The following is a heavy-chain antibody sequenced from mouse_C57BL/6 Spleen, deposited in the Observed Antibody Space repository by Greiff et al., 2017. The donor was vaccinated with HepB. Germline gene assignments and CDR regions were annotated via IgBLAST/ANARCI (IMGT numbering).Heavy chain of an antibody. V-gene: IGHV1-54*01. D-gene: IGHD4-1*01. CDR1: GYAFTNYL. J-gene: IGHJ3*01. Sequence: VQLQQSGAELVRPGTSVKVSCKASGYAFTNYLIEWVKQRPGQGLEWIGVINPGSGGTNYNEKFKGKATLTADKSSSTAYMQLSSLTSEDSAVYYCARGGLGPAFAYWGQGTLVTVSA. CDR3: ARGGLGPAFAY. CDR2: INPGSGGT.